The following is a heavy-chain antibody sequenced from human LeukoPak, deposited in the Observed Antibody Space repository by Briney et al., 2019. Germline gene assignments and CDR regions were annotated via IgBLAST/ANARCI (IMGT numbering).Heavy chain of an antibody. J-gene: IGHJ4*02. CDR1: GYTFTSYY. CDR3: ARGDIVGAPGSMGAPYYFDY. D-gene: IGHD1-26*01. CDR2: INPSGGST. Sequence: ASVKVSCKASGYTFTSYYMHWVRQAPGQGLEWMGIINPSGGSTSYAQKFQGRVTMTRDTSTSTVYMELSSPRSEDTAVYYCARGDIVGAPGSMGAPYYFDYWGQGTLVTVSS. V-gene: IGHV1-46*01.